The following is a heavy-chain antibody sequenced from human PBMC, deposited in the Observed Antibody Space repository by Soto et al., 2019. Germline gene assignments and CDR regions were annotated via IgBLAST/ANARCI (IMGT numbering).Heavy chain of an antibody. CDR1: GFTIGDYA. Sequence: EVQLVESGGGLVQPGRSLRLPCTASGFTIGDYAMSWFRQAPGKGLEWVGFIRSQAYGGTTEYAASVKGRVTISRDDSKSIAYLQMNSLKTENTAVYYCTSGGIAVSVDYWGQGTLVTVSS. J-gene: IGHJ4*02. CDR2: IRSQAYGGTT. D-gene: IGHD6-19*01. CDR3: TSGGIAVSVDY. V-gene: IGHV3-49*03.